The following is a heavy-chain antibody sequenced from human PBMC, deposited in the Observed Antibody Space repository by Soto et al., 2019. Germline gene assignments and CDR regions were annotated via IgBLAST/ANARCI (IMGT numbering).Heavy chain of an antibody. J-gene: IGHJ3*02. CDR2: INHSGST. Sequence: SETLSLTCAVYGGSFSGYYWSWIRQPPGKGLEWIGEINHSGSTNYNPSLKSRVTISVDTSKNQFSLKLSSVTAADTAVYYCAKPPFTNPDAFDIWGQGTMVTVSS. CDR1: GGSFSGYY. CDR3: AKPPFTNPDAFDI. D-gene: IGHD2-2*01. V-gene: IGHV4-34*01.